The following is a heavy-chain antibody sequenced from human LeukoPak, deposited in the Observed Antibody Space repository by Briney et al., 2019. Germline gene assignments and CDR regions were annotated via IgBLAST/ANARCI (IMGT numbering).Heavy chain of an antibody. CDR1: GFTVSTTY. J-gene: IGHJ4*02. V-gene: IGHV3-53*01. CDR2: IYTGGST. Sequence: GFLRLSCAASGFTVSTTYMTWVRQAPGKGLEWVSVIYTGGSTYYADSVKGRFTISRDISKNTLYLQMNSLRAADTAVYYCARGTVTAPDYWGQGTLVTVSS. CDR3: ARGTVTAPDY. D-gene: IGHD4-17*01.